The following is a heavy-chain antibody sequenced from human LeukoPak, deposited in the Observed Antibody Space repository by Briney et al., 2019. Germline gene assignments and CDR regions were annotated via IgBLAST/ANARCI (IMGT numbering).Heavy chain of an antibody. CDR2: IYSDNT. CDR1: AFTFSSYS. CDR3: ARGPVQLQVTS. V-gene: IGHV3-53*05. D-gene: IGHD2-21*02. Sequence: PGGSLRLSCVASAFTFSSYSMSWVRQAPGKGLEWVSFIYSDNTHYSDSVKGRFTISRDNSKNTLYLQMNSLRSDDTAVYYCARGPVQLQVTSWGQGTLVTVSS. J-gene: IGHJ4*02.